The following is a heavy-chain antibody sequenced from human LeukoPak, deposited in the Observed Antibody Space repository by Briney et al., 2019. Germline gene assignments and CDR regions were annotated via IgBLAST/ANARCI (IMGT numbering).Heavy chain of an antibody. J-gene: IGHJ5*02. CDR1: GGSMNSYDHY. CDR2: IHYSGTT. Sequence: SQTLSLTCTVSGGSMNSYDHYWSWIRQYPGKGLEWIGYIHYSGTTFYNPSLESRLAISVDTSKSQFSLRLSSVTAADTAVYFCARYSDRLKWFDPWGQGTLVTVSS. CDR3: ARYSDRLKWFDP. D-gene: IGHD6-13*01. V-gene: IGHV4-31*03.